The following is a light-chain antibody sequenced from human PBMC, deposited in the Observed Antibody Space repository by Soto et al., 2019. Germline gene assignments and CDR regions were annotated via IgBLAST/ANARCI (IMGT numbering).Light chain of an antibody. CDR3: SSYAGDSALI. J-gene: IGLJ2*01. CDR1: RSDVGSYNF. CDR2: EAD. Sequence: QSVLTQPASVSGSPGQSIRISCTGSRSDVGSYNFVSWYQLFPGKAPKLIIYEADKRPSGVSSRFSGSKSGFTASLTISGLQAEDEADYFCSSYAGDSALIFGGGTKLTVL. V-gene: IGLV2-23*01.